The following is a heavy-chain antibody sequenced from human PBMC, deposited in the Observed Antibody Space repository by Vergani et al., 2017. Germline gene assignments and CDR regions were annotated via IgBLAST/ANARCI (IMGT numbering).Heavy chain of an antibody. J-gene: IGHJ6*03. CDR1: GFTFSDYY. CDR2: IYYSGST. V-gene: IGHV4-59*01. CDR3: ARDRTTVTHGFYYYYMDV. Sequence: QVQLVESGGGLVKPGGSLRLSCAASGFTFSDYYMSWIRQPPGKGLEWIGYIYYSGSTNYNPSLKSRVTISVDTSKNQFSLKLSSVTAADTAVYYCARDRTTVTHGFYYYYMDVWGKGTTVTVSS. D-gene: IGHD4-17*01.